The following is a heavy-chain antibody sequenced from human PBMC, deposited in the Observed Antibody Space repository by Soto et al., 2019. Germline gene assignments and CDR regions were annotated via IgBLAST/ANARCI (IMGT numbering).Heavy chain of an antibody. V-gene: IGHV4-34*01. J-gene: IGHJ4*01. CDR1: GGSFSGYY. CDR2: INHSGST. Sequence: SETLSLTCAVYGGSFSGYYWSWIRQPPGKGLEWIGEINHSGSTNYNPSLKSRVTISVDTSKNQFSLKLSSVTAADTAVYYCSGYGSGSYYRYWGHGTLVTVSS. CDR3: SGYGSGSYYRY. D-gene: IGHD3-10*01.